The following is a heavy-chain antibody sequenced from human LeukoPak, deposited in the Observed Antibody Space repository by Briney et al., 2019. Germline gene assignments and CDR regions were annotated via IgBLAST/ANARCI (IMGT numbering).Heavy chain of an antibody. J-gene: IGHJ4*02. CDR3: ARGYCTNAVCSLGPTQA. CDR2: IYYSGST. CDR1: GGSISSSSYY. Sequence: SETLSLTCTVSGGSISSSSYYWGWIRQPPGKGLEWIGSIYYSGSTYYNLSLKSRVTISVDTSKNQFSLKLSSVTAADTAVYYCARGYCTNAVCSLGPTQAWGQGTLVTVSS. D-gene: IGHD2-8*01. V-gene: IGHV4-39*07.